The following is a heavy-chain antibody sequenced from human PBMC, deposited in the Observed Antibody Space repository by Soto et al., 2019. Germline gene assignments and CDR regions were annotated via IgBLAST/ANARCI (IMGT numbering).Heavy chain of an antibody. CDR1: GGPLTSNGYY. D-gene: IGHD3-3*01. V-gene: IGHV4-31*03. CDR3: ARDLLYRAVFEI. CDR2: IYYSGTT. Sequence: QVHLQESGPGLVKPSQTLSLTCTVSGGPLTSNGYYWSWIRQRPEKGLEWLGYIYYSGTTHFNPSRKSRRSISMDTSNNQFSLNLTSVTAADTAVYFCARDLLYRAVFEIWGQGTLVTVSA. J-gene: IGHJ3*02.